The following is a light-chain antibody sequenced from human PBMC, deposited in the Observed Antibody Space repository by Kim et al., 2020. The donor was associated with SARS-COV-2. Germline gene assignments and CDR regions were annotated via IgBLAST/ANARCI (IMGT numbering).Light chain of an antibody. J-gene: IGLJ1*01. CDR1: DLENRF. V-gene: IGLV3-1*01. CDR2: QDT. Sequence: SYELTQPPSVSVSPGQTASVTCTGDDLENRFVCWYQQKPGQPPVLVIYQDTHRPSGIPERFSGSNSGMTATLTITGAQAVDEADYYCQAWDSRTAVFGPG. CDR3: QAWDSRTAV.